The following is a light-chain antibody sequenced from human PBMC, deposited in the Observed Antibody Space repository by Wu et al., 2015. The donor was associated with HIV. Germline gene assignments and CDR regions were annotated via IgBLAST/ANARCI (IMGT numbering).Light chain of an antibody. Sequence: DIQMTQSPSSLSASVGDRVSITCRASQDIRNSLAWYQQKAGKAPKLLLFATSRLESGVQSRFSGSGSGTEYTLTISSLQPEDFATYYCQQLNSYPITFGQGTRLEIK. CDR1: QDIRNS. CDR2: ATS. J-gene: IGKJ5*01. CDR3: QQLNSYPIT. V-gene: IGKV1-NL1*01.